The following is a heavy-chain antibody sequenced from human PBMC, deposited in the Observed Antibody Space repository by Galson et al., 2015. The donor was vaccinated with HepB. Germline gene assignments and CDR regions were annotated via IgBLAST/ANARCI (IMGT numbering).Heavy chain of an antibody. CDR2: IIPIFGTA. J-gene: IGHJ4*02. CDR1: GGTFSSYA. CDR3: ARAHSHNYYGSGSYYDY. V-gene: IGHV1-69*13. D-gene: IGHD3-10*01. Sequence: SVKVSCKASGGTFSSYAISWVRQAPGQGLEWMGGIIPIFGTANYAQKFQGRVTITADESTSTAYMELSSLRSEDTALYYCARAHSHNYYGSGSYYDYWGQGTLVTVSS.